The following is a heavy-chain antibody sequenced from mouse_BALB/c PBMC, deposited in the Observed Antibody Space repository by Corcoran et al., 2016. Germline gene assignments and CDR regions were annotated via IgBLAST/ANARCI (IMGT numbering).Heavy chain of an antibody. V-gene: IGHV14-3*02. CDR3: ARYDYYCSMDY. CDR1: GFNIKDTY. Sequence: EVQQQQSGAELVKPGASVKLSCTASGFNIKDTYMHWVKQRPEQGLEWSGRIDPANGNTKYDPKFQGKATITADTSSNTAYLQLSSLTSEDTAVYYCARYDYYCSMDYWGQGTSVTVSS. CDR2: IDPANGNT. D-gene: IGHD2-14*01. J-gene: IGHJ4*01.